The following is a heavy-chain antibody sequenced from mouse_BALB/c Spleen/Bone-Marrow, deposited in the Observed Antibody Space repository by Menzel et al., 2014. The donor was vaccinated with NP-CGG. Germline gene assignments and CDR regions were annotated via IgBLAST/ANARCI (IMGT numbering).Heavy chain of an antibody. V-gene: IGHV2-6-7*01. CDR2: IWGDGST. Sequence: VHLVEPGPGLVAPSQSLSITCTVSGFSLTGYGVNWVRQPPGKGLEWLGMIWGDGSTDYNSALKSRLSISKDNSKSQVFLKMNSLQTDDTARYYCARALYDYDDLYCAMVYWDQGTSVTVSS. J-gene: IGHJ4*01. D-gene: IGHD2-4*01. CDR1: GFSLTGYG. CDR3: ARALYDYDDLYCAMVY.